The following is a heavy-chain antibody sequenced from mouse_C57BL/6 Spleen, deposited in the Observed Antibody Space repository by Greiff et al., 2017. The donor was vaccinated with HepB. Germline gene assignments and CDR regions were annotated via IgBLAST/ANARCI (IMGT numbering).Heavy chain of an antibody. J-gene: IGHJ3*01. CDR2: INPNYGTT. Sequence: EVKLVESGPELVKPGASVKISCKASGYSFTDYNMNWVKQSNGKSLEWIGVINPNYGTTSYNQKFKGKATLTVDQSSSTAYMQLNSLTSEDSAVYYCARSDYYGSSEAWFAYWGQGTLVTVSA. CDR1: GYSFTDYN. V-gene: IGHV1-39*01. CDR3: ARSDYYGSSEAWFAY. D-gene: IGHD1-1*01.